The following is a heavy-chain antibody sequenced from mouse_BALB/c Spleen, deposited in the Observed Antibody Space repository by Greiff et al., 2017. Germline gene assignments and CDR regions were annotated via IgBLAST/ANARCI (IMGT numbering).Heavy chain of an antibody. CDR1: GYTFTSYW. Sequence: QVQLQQSGAELAKPGASVKMSCKASGYTFTSYWMHWVKQRPGQGLEWIGYINPSTGYTEYNQKFKDKATLTADKSSSTAYMELRSLTSEDSAVYYCARSRYYGSSRAMDYWGQGTSVTVSS. J-gene: IGHJ4*01. D-gene: IGHD1-1*01. CDR3: ARSRYYGSSRAMDY. CDR2: INPSTGYT. V-gene: IGHV1-7*01.